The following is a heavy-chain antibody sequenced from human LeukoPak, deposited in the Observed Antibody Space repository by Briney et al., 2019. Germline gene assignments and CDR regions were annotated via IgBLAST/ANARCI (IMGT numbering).Heavy chain of an antibody. J-gene: IGHJ5*02. CDR3: AKDAIPAPGLYWFDP. CDR1: GFTFSSYA. Sequence: GGSLRLSCAASGFTFSSYAMSWVRQAPGKGLEWVSAIRGSGGGTYYADSVKGRFTISRDNSKNTLYLQMNSLRAEDTAVYHCAKDAIPAPGLYWFDPWGQGTLVTVSS. V-gene: IGHV3-23*01. CDR2: IRGSGGGT. D-gene: IGHD6-13*01.